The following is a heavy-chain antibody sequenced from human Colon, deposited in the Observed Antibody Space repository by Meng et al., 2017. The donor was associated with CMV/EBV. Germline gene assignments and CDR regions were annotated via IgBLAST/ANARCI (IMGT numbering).Heavy chain of an antibody. D-gene: IGHD3-10*01. J-gene: IGHJ4*02. Sequence: GESLKISCATSGFTFSSYSMHWVRQAPGTGLEWISSISTSGTKIYYADSVKGRFTVSRDDARHSLFLQLNSLRAEDTALYYCARDKGFLGGTFDYWGQGTLVTVSS. CDR3: ARDKGFLGGTFDY. CDR2: ISTSGTKI. CDR1: GFTFSSYS. V-gene: IGHV3-21*01.